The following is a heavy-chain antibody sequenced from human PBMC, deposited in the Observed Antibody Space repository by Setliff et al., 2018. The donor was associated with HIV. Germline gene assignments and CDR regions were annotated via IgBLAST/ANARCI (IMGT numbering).Heavy chain of an antibody. CDR1: GYTFTSYD. CDR3: ARDVEHMMDV. Sequence: ASVKVSCKASGYTFTSYDINWVRQATGQGLEWMGWMNPNSGNTGYAQNLQGRVTMTTDTSTSTAYMELRSLRFDDTAVYYCARDVEHMMDVWGQGTTVTVSS. V-gene: IGHV1-8*02. J-gene: IGHJ6*02. CDR2: MNPNSGNT.